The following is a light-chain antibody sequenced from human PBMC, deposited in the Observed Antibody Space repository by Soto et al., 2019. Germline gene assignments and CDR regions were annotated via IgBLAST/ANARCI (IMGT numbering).Light chain of an antibody. CDR3: QQYSSFMT. Sequence: DIQMTQAPSTLSASVGDRVTITCRAGQSINRGLAWYQQKPGKAPKVLIYDASSLESGVPSRFSGSGSGTEFTLTINSLQPDDFATYYCQQYSSFMTFGQGTRVEI. CDR1: QSINRG. J-gene: IGKJ1*01. CDR2: DAS. V-gene: IGKV1-5*01.